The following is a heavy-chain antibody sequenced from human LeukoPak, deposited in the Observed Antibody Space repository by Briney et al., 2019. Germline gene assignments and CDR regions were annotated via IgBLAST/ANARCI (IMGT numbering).Heavy chain of an antibody. D-gene: IGHD1-26*01. V-gene: IGHV1-3*01. CDR2: ISGGNGKP. CDR1: GYTFSNYA. J-gene: IGHJ4*02. Sequence: VASVKVSCKASGYTFSNYAIHWVRQAPGQRLEWVGWISGGNGKPKYSPKLQGRVTITRDTSATTDYMELSSLNSEDTGVYYCARDGIVGATDWGQGTLVTVSS. CDR3: ARDGIVGATD.